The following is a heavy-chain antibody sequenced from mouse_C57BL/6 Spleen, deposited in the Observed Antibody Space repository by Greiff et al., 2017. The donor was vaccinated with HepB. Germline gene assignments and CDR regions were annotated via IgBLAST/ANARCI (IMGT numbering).Heavy chain of an antibody. CDR2: IDPSDSYT. Sequence: VQLQQSGAELVKPGASVKLSCKASGYTFTSYWMQWVKQRPGQGLEWIGEIDPSDSYTNYNQKFKGKATLTVDTSSSTAYMQLSSLTSEDYAVYYCARDYGTSGAMDYWGQGTSVTVSS. CDR3: ARDYGTSGAMDY. D-gene: IGHD1-1*01. CDR1: GYTFTSYW. V-gene: IGHV1-50*01. J-gene: IGHJ4*01.